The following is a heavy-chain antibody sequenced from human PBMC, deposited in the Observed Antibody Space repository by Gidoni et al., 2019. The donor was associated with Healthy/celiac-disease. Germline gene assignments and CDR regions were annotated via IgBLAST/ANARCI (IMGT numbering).Heavy chain of an antibody. CDR1: GFTFSSYG. CDR3: AKDSPYDILTGYYRGGVDY. CDR2: ISYDGSNK. V-gene: IGHV3-30*18. Sequence: QVQLVESGGGVVQPGRSLRLSCAASGFTFSSYGMHWVRQAPGKGLEWVAVISYDGSNKYYADSVKGRFTISRDNSKNTLYLQMNSLRAEDTAVYYCAKDSPYDILTGYYRGGVDYWGQGTLVTVSS. J-gene: IGHJ4*02. D-gene: IGHD3-9*01.